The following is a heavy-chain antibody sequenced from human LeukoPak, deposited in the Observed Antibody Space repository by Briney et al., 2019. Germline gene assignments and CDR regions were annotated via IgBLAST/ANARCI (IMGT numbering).Heavy chain of an antibody. V-gene: IGHV6-1*01. CDR1: GDNFSSNRFS. CDR3: ARDWGTLTDGFDI. J-gene: IGHJ3*02. CDR2: TYYRSKWYN. D-gene: IGHD3-16*01. Sequence: SQTLSLTCGISGDNFSSNRFSWNWVRQSASRDLEWLGRTYYRSKWYNDYAISVRSRITINPDTSKNQFSLQLNSVTPEDTAVYYCARDWGTLTDGFDIWGQGTMVIVSS.